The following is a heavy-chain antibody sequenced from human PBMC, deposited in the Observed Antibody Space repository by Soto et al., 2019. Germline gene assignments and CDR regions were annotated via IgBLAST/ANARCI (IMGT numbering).Heavy chain of an antibody. V-gene: IGHV1-24*01. Sequence: SVKVSCKVAGYTLSEISMHWVRQAPGKGLEWMGGFHPEDGETIYAQNFQGRVTMTEDTSTDTAYMELSSLRSEDTAVYYCAIITGPYGMDVWGQGTTVTVSS. D-gene: IGHD3-10*01. CDR3: AIITGPYGMDV. CDR1: GYTLSEIS. CDR2: FHPEDGET. J-gene: IGHJ6*02.